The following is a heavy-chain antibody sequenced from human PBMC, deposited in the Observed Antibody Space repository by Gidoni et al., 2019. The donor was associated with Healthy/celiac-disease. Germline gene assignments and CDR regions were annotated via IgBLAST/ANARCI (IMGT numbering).Heavy chain of an antibody. Sequence: QLQLQESGSGLVKPSQTLSLTCAVSGGSISSGGYSWSWIRQPPGKGLEWIGYIYHSGSTYYNPSLKSRVTISVDRSKNQFSLKLSSVTAADTAVYYCARDRWNQQQLVRGGMDVWGQGTTVTVSS. CDR1: GGSISSGGYS. CDR3: ARDRWNQQQLVRGGMDV. V-gene: IGHV4-30-2*01. CDR2: IYHSGST. D-gene: IGHD6-13*01. J-gene: IGHJ6*02.